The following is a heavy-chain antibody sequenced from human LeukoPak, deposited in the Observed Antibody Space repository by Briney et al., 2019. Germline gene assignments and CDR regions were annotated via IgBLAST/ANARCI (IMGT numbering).Heavy chain of an antibody. CDR2: IWYGGSNK. Sequence: GGSLRLSCAASGFTFSSYGMHWVRQAPGKGLEWVAVIWYGGSNKYYADSVKGRFTISRDNSKNTLYLQMNSLRAEDTAVYYCAKGSGLRYMDVWGKGTTVTVSS. CDR3: AKGSGLRYMDV. CDR1: GFTFSSYG. D-gene: IGHD3-10*01. J-gene: IGHJ6*03. V-gene: IGHV3-30*02.